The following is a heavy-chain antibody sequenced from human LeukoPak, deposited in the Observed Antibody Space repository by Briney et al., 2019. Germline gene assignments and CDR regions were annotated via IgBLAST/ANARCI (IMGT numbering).Heavy chain of an antibody. D-gene: IGHD1-14*01. V-gene: IGHV3-9*01. CDR1: GFTFDDYA. Sequence: PGGSLRLSCAASGFTFDDYAMHWVRQAPGKGLEWVSGISWNSGSIVYADSVKGRVTISRDNAKNSLCLHMNSLRSEDTAVYFCAKATYTTDFWGQGTLVTVSS. CDR3: AKATYTTDF. J-gene: IGHJ4*02. CDR2: ISWNSGSI.